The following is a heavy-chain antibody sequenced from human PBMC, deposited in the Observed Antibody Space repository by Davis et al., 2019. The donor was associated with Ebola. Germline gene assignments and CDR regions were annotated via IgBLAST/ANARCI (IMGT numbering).Heavy chain of an antibody. J-gene: IGHJ3*02. CDR1: GFTFSDSA. CDR3: TRSHGTINDYGADGTPPLDAFDI. Sequence: GESLKISCAASGFTFSDSAMHWVRQAPSKALEWVAVISHDGSNQYYADSVKGRLTISRDNAKKTLYLQMSGLRVEDTATYFCTRSHGTINDYGADGTPPLDAFDIWGQGTMVTVSS. CDR2: ISHDGSNQ. D-gene: IGHD4-17*01. V-gene: IGHV3-30*03.